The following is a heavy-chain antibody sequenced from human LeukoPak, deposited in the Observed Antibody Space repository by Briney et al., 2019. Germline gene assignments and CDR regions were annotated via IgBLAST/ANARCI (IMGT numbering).Heavy chain of an antibody. Sequence: SETLSLTCTVSGGSISSSSYYWGWIRQPPGKGLEWIGSICYSGSTYYNPSLKSRVTISVDTSKNQFSLKLSSVTAADTAVYYCARHEGGSSTSPPFYWGQGTLVTVSS. D-gene: IGHD2-2*01. V-gene: IGHV4-39*01. J-gene: IGHJ4*02. CDR1: GGSISSSSYY. CDR3: ARHEGGSSTSPPFY. CDR2: ICYSGST.